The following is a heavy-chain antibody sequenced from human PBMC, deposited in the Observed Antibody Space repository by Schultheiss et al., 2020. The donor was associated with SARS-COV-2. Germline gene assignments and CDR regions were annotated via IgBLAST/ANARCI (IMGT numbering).Heavy chain of an antibody. CDR1: GYTFTRYF. D-gene: IGHD6-19*01. V-gene: IGHV1-46*01. CDR3: AKYRGWYARPPLLFDY. J-gene: IGHJ4*02. CDR2: INPSGGST. Sequence: ASVKVSCKASGYTFTRYFIHWVRQAPGQGLEWVGIINPSGGSTSYAQKLQDRVTVTRDTSTSTAYMELRSLRSDDTAVYYCAKYRGWYARPPLLFDYWGQGILVTVSS.